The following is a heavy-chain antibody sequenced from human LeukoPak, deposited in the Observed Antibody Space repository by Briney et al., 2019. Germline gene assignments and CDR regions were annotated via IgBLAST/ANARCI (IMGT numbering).Heavy chain of an antibody. CDR1: GGSFSGYY. CDR2: INHSGST. D-gene: IGHD2-15*01. Sequence: SETLPLTCAVYGGSFSGYYWSWIRQPPGKGLEWIGEINHSGSTNYNPSLKSRVTISVDTSKNQFSLKLSSVTAADTAVYYCARSAYWDAFDIWGQGTMVTVSS. J-gene: IGHJ3*02. CDR3: ARSAYWDAFDI. V-gene: IGHV4-34*01.